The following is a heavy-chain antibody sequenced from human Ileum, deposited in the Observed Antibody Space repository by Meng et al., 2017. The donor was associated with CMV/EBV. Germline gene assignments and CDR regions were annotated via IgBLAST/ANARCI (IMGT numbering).Heavy chain of an antibody. D-gene: IGHD3-3*01. CDR3: ARNVGFYSSQVAY. CDR1: GGSTTSSTYY. J-gene: IGHJ4*02. CDR2: VYYSGTT. V-gene: IGHV4-39*07. Sequence: LPLPRSGPGLWTPSCTLSLTCTASGGSTTSSTYYWGWLRQPPGKGLEWIGSVYYSGTTYYNPSLKSRVNMSIDTSKNRFSLKLSSATAADTAVYYCARNVGFYSSQVAYWGQGALVTVSS.